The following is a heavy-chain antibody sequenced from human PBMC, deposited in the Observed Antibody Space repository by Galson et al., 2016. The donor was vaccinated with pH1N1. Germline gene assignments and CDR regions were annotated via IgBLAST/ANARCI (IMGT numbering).Heavy chain of an antibody. D-gene: IGHD1-26*01. J-gene: IGHJ4*02. CDR2: IRGGGTDI. CDR1: GFIFSDYA. Sequence: SLRLSCAASGFIFSDYAMNWVRQAPGKGLEWISYIRGGGTDIYYADSVRGRFTISRDDAKNSLYLQMSSLRAEDTALYYCVRDHLWASDYWGQGVQVTVSS. V-gene: IGHV3-48*03. CDR3: VRDHLWASDY.